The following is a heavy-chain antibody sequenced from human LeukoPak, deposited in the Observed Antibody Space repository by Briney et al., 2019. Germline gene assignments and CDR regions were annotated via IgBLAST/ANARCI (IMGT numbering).Heavy chain of an antibody. Sequence: PGGSLRLSCAASGFTFSSYGMSWVRQAPGKGLEWVSAISGSGGSTYYADSVKGRFTISRDNSKNTLYLQMNSLRDEDTAVYYCAKDLGSGWYRIRLFFDYWGQGTLVTVSS. J-gene: IGHJ4*02. CDR3: AKDLGSGWYRIRLFFDY. CDR2: ISGSGGST. CDR1: GFTFSSYG. V-gene: IGHV3-23*01. D-gene: IGHD6-19*01.